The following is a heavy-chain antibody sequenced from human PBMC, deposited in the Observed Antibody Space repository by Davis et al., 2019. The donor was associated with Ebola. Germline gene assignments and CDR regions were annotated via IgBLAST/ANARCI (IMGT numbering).Heavy chain of an antibody. CDR2: ISSSSSTI. D-gene: IGHD3-3*01. CDR3: ARQITIFGVVITKYYYYYGMDV. CDR1: GFTFSDYY. V-gene: IGHV3-11*04. Sequence: GESLKISCAASGFTFSDYYMSWIRQAPGKGLEWVSYISSSSSTIYYADSVKGRFTISRDNAKNSLYLQMNSLRDEDTAVYYCARQITIFGVVITKYYYYYGMDVWGQGTTVTVSS. J-gene: IGHJ6*02.